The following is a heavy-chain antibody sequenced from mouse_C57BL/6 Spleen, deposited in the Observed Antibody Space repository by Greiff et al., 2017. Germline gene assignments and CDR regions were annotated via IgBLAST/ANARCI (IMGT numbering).Heavy chain of an antibody. V-gene: IGHV1-64*01. CDR3: AADSSGFDY. D-gene: IGHD3-2*02. Sequence: QVHVKQPGAELVKPGASVKLSCKASGYTFTSYWMHWVKQRPGQGLEWIGMIHPNSGSTNYNEKFKSKATLTVDKSSSTAYMQLSSLTSEDSAVYYCAADSSGFDYWGQGTTLTVSS. CDR1: GYTFTSYW. CDR2: IHPNSGST. J-gene: IGHJ2*01.